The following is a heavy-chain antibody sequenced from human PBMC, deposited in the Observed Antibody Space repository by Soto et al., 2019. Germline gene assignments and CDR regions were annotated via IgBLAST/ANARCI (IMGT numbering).Heavy chain of an antibody. J-gene: IGHJ4*01. V-gene: IGHV3-7*01. CDR2: INPDGTEK. Sequence: PGGSLGLSCVTSGFTFSGNWMSWARQAPGKGLEWVANINPDGTEKDYVDSVGDRFDISRDNAKNSLFLQMSSLRVEDTAVYYCAFGGVDYWGRGILVTVSS. CDR1: GFTFSGNW. CDR3: AFGGVDY. D-gene: IGHD3-10*01.